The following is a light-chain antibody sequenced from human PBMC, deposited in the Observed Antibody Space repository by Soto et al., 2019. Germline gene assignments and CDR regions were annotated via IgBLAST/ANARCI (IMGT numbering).Light chain of an antibody. CDR2: VAS. CDR3: QQYGTSPIA. V-gene: IGKV3-20*01. Sequence: EIVLTQSPGTLSLSPGERATLSCRASQNVGGRFLAWYQQKPGQAPRLLINVASTRATGIPDRFSGSGSGTDSTLTISRLEPEDFAVYYCQQYGTSPIAFGQGTRLE. CDR1: QNVGGRF. J-gene: IGKJ5*01.